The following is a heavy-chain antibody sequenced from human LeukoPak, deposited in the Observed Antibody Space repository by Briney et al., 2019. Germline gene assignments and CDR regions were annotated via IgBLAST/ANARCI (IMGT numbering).Heavy chain of an antibody. CDR3: ARGGRGYSGYDSQYFDY. Sequence: GSSVKVSCKASGGTFSSYAISWVRQAPGQGLEWMGGIIPIFGTANYAQKFQGRVTITTDESTSTAYMELSSLRSEDTAVYYCARGGRGYSGYDSQYFDYWGQGTPVTVSS. CDR2: IIPIFGTA. J-gene: IGHJ4*02. D-gene: IGHD5-12*01. CDR1: GGTFSSYA. V-gene: IGHV1-69*05.